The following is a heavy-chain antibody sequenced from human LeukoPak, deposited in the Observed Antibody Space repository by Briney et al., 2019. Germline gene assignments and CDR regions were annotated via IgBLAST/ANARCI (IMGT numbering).Heavy chain of an antibody. Sequence: SGGSLRLSCAASGFTFSSYWMHWVRKTPGKGLMWVSRIKSDGSTIYADSVKGRFTISRDNAKNMVYLQMNSLRAEDTAMYYCARAITYFYGSVTYDWFDPWGQGTLVTVSS. J-gene: IGHJ5*02. D-gene: IGHD3-10*01. CDR2: IKSDGST. V-gene: IGHV3-74*01. CDR3: ARAITYFYGSVTYDWFDP. CDR1: GFTFSSYW.